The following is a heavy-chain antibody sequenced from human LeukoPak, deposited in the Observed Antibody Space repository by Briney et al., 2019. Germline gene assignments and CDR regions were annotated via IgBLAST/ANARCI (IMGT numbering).Heavy chain of an antibody. D-gene: IGHD5-24*01. CDR3: ARGVEMALDY. Sequence: SSETLSLTCAVSGGSISSGGYSWRWIRQPPGKGLEWIGYIYHSGSTYYNPSLKSRVTISVDRSKNQFSLKLSSVTAADTAVYYCARGVEMALDYWGQGTLVTVSS. CDR1: GGSISSGGYS. CDR2: IYHSGST. V-gene: IGHV4-30-2*01. J-gene: IGHJ4*02.